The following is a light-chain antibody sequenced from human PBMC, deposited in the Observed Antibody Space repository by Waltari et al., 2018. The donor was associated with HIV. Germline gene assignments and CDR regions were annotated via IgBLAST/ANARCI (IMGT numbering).Light chain of an antibody. CDR1: QRVSSS. V-gene: IGKV3-15*01. Sequence: VMTQSQATLPVSPGERATVSCRASQRVSSSLAWYQQRPGQAPRLLIYGASTRATGIPARFSGSGSGTEFTLTVSSLQSEDFAVYYCQQYNNWPETFGQGTKVEI. J-gene: IGKJ1*01. CDR3: QQYNNWPET. CDR2: GAS.